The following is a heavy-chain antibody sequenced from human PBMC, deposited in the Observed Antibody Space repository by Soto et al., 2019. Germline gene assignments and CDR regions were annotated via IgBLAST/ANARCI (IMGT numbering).Heavy chain of an antibody. CDR3: ARNRWFGELLDY. J-gene: IGHJ4*02. D-gene: IGHD3-10*01. CDR2: ISAYNGNT. V-gene: IGHV1-18*01. Sequence: ASVKVSCKASGYTFTNYGISWVRQAPGQGLEWMGWISAYNGNTKYSQKFQGRVTITRDTSASTAYMELSSLRSEDTAVYYCARNRWFGELLDYWGQGTLVTVSS. CDR1: GYTFTNYG.